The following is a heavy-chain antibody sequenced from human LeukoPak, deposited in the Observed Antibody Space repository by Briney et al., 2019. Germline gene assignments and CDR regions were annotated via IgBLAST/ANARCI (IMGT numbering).Heavy chain of an antibody. CDR3: AKDVTIFGVVIPFDY. V-gene: IGHV3-23*01. CDR1: GFTFSSYA. Sequence: GGSLRHSCAASGFTFSSYAMSWVRQAPGKGLEWVSAISGSGGSTYYADSVKGRFTISRDNSKNTLYLQMNSLRAEDTAVYYCAKDVTIFGVVIPFDYWGQGTLVTVSS. J-gene: IGHJ4*02. D-gene: IGHD3-3*01. CDR2: ISGSGGST.